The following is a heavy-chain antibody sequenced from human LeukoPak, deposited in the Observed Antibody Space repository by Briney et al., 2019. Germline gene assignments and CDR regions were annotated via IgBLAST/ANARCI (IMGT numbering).Heavy chain of an antibody. CDR3: AKDHLKQQLVLLIDY. D-gene: IGHD6-13*01. V-gene: IGHV3-23*01. J-gene: IGHJ4*02. CDR2: ISGSGGGT. Sequence: GGSLRLSCAASGFTFSSYAMSWVRQAPGKGLEWVSAISGSGGGTYYADSVKGRYTISRDNSKNTLYLQMNSLRAEDTAVYYCAKDHLKQQLVLLIDYWGQGTLVTVSS. CDR1: GFTFSSYA.